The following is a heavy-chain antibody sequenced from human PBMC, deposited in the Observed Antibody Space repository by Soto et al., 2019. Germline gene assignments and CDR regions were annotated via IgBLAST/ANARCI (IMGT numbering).Heavy chain of an antibody. Sequence: QAQVVQSGAEVRKPGSSVKLSCKASEGTFNSYAIAWVRQAPGQGLEWMGGIIPYYNTLNYAQKFQDRDTITADDSTNTVYMELSSLRSDDTAVYFCASGASRRYPYFFDSWAQGTLVTVSS. J-gene: IGHJ4*02. CDR2: IIPYYNTL. CDR3: ASGASRRYPYFFDS. CDR1: EGTFNSYA. V-gene: IGHV1-69*01. D-gene: IGHD6-13*01.